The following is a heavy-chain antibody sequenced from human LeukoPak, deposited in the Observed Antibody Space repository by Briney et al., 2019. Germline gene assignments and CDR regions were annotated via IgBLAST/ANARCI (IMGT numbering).Heavy chain of an antibody. V-gene: IGHV3-11*04. D-gene: IGHD3-16*01. CDR2: ISDTSQTI. CDR1: GFTFGDYF. CDR3: SRRGWGSYSQDH. Sequence: GGSLRLSCEASGFTFGDYFMTWIRQAPGKGLEWLSYISDTSQTIYYADSVRGRFTVSRDNAKRSLFLQMNSLRVDDTAVCYCSRRGWGSYSQDHWGQGTLVTVSA. J-gene: IGHJ4*02.